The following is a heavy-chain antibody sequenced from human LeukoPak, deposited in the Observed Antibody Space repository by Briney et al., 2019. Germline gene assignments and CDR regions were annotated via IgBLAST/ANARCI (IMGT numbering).Heavy chain of an antibody. J-gene: IGHJ6*03. Sequence: PGGSLILSCKASAFTFADRAMSWVRQAPGKGLEWVGFIRSTAYGGETEYAASVKGRFIISRDDSKSIAYLQMNSLNGDDTSVYYCSRARLGGYYYMDVWGKGTTVTVSS. CDR1: AFTFADRA. CDR3: SRARLGGYYYMDV. D-gene: IGHD3-16*01. CDR2: IRSTAYGGET. V-gene: IGHV3-49*04.